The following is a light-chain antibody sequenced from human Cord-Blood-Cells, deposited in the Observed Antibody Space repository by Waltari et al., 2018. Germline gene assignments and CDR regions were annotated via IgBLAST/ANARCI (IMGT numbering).Light chain of an antibody. CDR3: QQYNNRPRT. J-gene: IGKJ1*01. CDR2: GAS. CDR1: QSLSSN. Sequence: EIVITQSPATLTVSPGGRHTFPCRASQSLSSNLAWYQQKPGQAPRLLIYGASTRESGIPARFSGSGSGTEFTLTISSLQSEDFAAYYCQQYNNRPRTFGQGTRVEIK. V-gene: IGKV3-15*01.